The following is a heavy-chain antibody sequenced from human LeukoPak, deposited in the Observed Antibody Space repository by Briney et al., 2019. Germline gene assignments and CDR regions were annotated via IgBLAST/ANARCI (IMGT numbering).Heavy chain of an antibody. V-gene: IGHV5-51*01. Sequence: GESLKISCAGSGYSFPSYWIAWVRRMPGKGLECMGIIYPGDSDTRYSPSFQGQVTISADKSLTTAYLQWSSLRASDTAMYYCARLGTRSRRTMGGTTEFDYWGQGTLVTVSS. D-gene: IGHD1-1*01. CDR1: GYSFPSYW. J-gene: IGHJ4*02. CDR2: IYPGDSDT. CDR3: ARLGTRSRRTMGGTTEFDY.